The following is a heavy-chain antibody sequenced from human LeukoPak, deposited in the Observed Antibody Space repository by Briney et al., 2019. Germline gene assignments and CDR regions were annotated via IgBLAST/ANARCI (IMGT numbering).Heavy chain of an antibody. CDR1: GYTFTSSD. J-gene: IGHJ4*02. V-gene: IGHV1-8*03. CDR3: ARGLVGIAVAAN. Sequence: ASVKVSCKASGYTFTSSDINWVRQATGQGLEWMAWMNPNSGNTGYAQKFQGRATITRNTSISTAYMELSSLRSEDTAVYYCARGLVGIAVAANWGQGTLVTVSS. CDR2: MNPNSGNT. D-gene: IGHD6-19*01.